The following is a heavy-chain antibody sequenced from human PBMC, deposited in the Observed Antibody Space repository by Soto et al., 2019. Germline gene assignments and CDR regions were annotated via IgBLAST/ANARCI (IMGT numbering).Heavy chain of an antibody. J-gene: IGHJ5*02. CDR3: ARDRGEGIVGATTLSHWFDP. CDR2: INPSGGST. CDR1: GYTCTSYY. V-gene: IGHV1-46*01. D-gene: IGHD1-26*01. Sequence: ASVKVSCKASGYTCTSYYMHWVRQAPGQGLEWMGIINPSGGSTSYAQKFQGRVTMTRDTSTSTVYMELSSLRSEDTAVYYCARDRGEGIVGATTLSHWFDPWGQGTLVTVSS.